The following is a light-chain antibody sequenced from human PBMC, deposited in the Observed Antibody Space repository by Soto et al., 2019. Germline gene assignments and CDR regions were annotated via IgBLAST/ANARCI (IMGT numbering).Light chain of an antibody. J-gene: IGKJ3*01. CDR2: GAS. V-gene: IGKV1-33*01. CDR3: QHYSNPPPFT. Sequence: DIQMTQSPSSLSASVGARVSITCQASQDIRTSLSWFQHKPGRAPKLLIYGASYLETGVPSRFRGSGAGTDFTLTISSRQPEDIATYYWQHYSNPPPFTFGPGTIVDIK. CDR1: QDIRTS.